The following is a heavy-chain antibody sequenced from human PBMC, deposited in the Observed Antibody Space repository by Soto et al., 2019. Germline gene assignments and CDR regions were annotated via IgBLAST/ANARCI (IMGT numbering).Heavy chain of an antibody. CDR1: GFTFSSYA. J-gene: IGHJ4*02. D-gene: IGHD6-19*01. V-gene: IGHV3-64D*08. CDR3: VKDRPYSSGWYEGYFDY. Sequence: GESLKISCSASGFTFSSYAMHWVRQAPGKGLEYVSAISSNGGSTYYADSVKGRFTISRDNSKNTLYLQMSSLRAEDTAVYYCVKDRPYSSGWYEGYFDYWGQGTLVTVSS. CDR2: ISSNGGST.